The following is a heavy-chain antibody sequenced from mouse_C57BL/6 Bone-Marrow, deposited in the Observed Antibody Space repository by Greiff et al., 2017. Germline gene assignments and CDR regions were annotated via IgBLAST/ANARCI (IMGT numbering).Heavy chain of an antibody. CDR2: IYPGDGDT. D-gene: IGHD1-1*02. J-gene: IGHJ2*01. CDR3: AREGGYYCDY. V-gene: IGHV1-80*01. CDR1: GYAFSSYW. Sequence: VKLLQSGAGLVQPGASVKISCTASGYAFSSYWMNWVKQRPGKGLEWIGQIYPGDGDTNYNGKFKGKATLTADKSSSTAYMQISSLTSEDSAVYFCAREGGYYCDYWGKGTTLTVSS.